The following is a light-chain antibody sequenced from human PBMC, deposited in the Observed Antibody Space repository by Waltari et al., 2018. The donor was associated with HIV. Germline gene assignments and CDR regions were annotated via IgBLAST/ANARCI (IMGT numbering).Light chain of an antibody. V-gene: IGLV6-57*01. CDR1: SGSIASNF. Sequence: NFMLTQPHSVSESPGKTVTISCTRSSGSIASNFVQWYQQRPGSYPPTVIYESDHRRSGVPDRFSGSIDRSSNSASLTISGLKTEDEADYYCQSYDTNRQWVFGGGTKLTVL. CDR2: ESD. CDR3: QSYDTNRQWV. J-gene: IGLJ3*02.